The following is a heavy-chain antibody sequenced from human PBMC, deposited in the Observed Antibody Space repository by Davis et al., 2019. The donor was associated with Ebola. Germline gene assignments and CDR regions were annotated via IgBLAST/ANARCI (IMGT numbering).Heavy chain of an antibody. CDR2: ILFDGSRY. V-gene: IGHV3-30-3*01. Sequence: TLTLTCAASAFTTSNYALQLSRYAPRNELDWVTVILFDGSRYHYVDSAKGRFTISRDNAKNTLYLQMNSLRGEDMAVYYCARVQAYYDSSGYYSDACDIWEQGTMVSVAS. J-gene: IGHJ3*02. CDR3: ARVQAYYDSSGYYSDACDI. CDR1: AFTTSNYA. D-gene: IGHD3-22*01.